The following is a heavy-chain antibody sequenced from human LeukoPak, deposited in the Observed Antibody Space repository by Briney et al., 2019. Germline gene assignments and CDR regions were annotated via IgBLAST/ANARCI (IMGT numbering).Heavy chain of an antibody. CDR2: INQGGSEK. V-gene: IGHV3-7*01. D-gene: IGHD1-1*01. CDR3: TRNEY. J-gene: IGHJ4*02. Sequence: GGSLRLSCAASGFTFSSYGMSWVRQAPGKGPEWVANINQGGSEKYYVDSVKGRFTISRDNAKNSLYLQMNSLGVEDTAVYYCTRNEYWGQGIVVTVSS. CDR1: GFTFSSYG.